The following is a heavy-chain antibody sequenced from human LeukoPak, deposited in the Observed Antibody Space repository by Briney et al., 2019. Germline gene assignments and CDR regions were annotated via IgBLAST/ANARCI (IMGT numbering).Heavy chain of an antibody. V-gene: IGHV3-48*01. CDR1: GFTFSSYS. Sequence: PGRSLRLSCAASGFTFSSYSMNWVRQAPGKGLEWVSYISTGSSTIYYADSVKGRFTISRDNAKNSLYLQVSSLRAEDTAVYYCARDYGSSSPDYYFDYWGQGTLVTVSS. CDR3: ARDYGSSSPDYYFDY. J-gene: IGHJ4*02. D-gene: IGHD6-6*01. CDR2: ISTGSSTI.